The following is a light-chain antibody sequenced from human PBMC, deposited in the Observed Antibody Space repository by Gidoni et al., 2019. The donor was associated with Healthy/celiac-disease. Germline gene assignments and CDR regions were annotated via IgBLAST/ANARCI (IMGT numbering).Light chain of an antibody. CDR2: QDS. Sequence: SYELTQPPSVSVSPGQPASITCSGDKLGDKYACWYQQKPGQSPVLVIYQDSKRPSGIPARFSGSNSGNTATLTISGTQAMDEADYYCQAWDSSTAWVFGGGTKLTVL. CDR3: QAWDSSTAWV. J-gene: IGLJ3*02. V-gene: IGLV3-1*01. CDR1: KLGDKY.